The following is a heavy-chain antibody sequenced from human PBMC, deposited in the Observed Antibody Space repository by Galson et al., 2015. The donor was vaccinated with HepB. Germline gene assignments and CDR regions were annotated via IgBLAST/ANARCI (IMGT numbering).Heavy chain of an antibody. D-gene: IGHD3-10*01. CDR2: IVVGSGNT. J-gene: IGHJ3*02. CDR1: GFTLSSSA. Sequence: SVKVSCKASGFTLSSSAMQWVRQARGQRLEWIGWIVVGSGNTNYAQKFQERVTITRDMSTSTAYMELSSLRSEDTAVYYCAADPYGTMVREVIPAFDIWGQGTMVTVSS. CDR3: AADPYGTMVREVIPAFDI. V-gene: IGHV1-58*02.